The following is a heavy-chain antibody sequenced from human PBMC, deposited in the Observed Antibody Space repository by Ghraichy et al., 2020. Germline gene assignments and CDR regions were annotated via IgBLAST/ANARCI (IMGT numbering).Heavy chain of an antibody. CDR2: VSGSGSST. Sequence: GALRLSCAASGFAFSSYAMSWVRQAPGKGLEWVSGVSGSGSSTYYADSVKGRFTISRDSSKNTLYLQMNSLRVEDPAVYYCAKVGVGATIGYFDYWGQGTLVTVSS. CDR3: AKVGVGATIGYFDY. V-gene: IGHV3-23*01. J-gene: IGHJ4*02. CDR1: GFAFSSYA. D-gene: IGHD1-26*01.